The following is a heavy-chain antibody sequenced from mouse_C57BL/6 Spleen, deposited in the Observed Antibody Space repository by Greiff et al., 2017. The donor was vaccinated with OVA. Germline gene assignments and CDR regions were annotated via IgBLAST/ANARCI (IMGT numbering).Heavy chain of an antibody. J-gene: IGHJ3*01. Sequence: EVKLVESGGGLVQPKGSLKLSCAASGFSFNTYAMNWVRQAPGKGLEWVARIRSKSNNYATYYADSVKDRFTISRDDSESMLYLQMNNLKTEDTAMYYCVRLGYDAFAYWGQGTLVTVSA. D-gene: IGHD2-2*01. CDR1: GFSFNTYA. V-gene: IGHV10-1*01. CDR2: IRSKSNNYAT. CDR3: VRLGYDAFAY.